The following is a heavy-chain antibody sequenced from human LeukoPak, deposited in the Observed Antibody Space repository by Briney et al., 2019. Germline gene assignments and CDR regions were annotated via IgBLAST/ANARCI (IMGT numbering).Heavy chain of an antibody. CDR1: GFTFSSYA. Sequence: GGSLRLSCAASGFTFSSYAMSWVRQAPGKGLEWVSSISSSSSYIYYADSVKGRFTISRDNAKNSLYLQMNSLRAEDTAVYYCARAGYNYRRSGESDYWGQGTLVTVSS. D-gene: IGHD5-24*01. V-gene: IGHV3-21*01. CDR3: ARAGYNYRRSGESDY. CDR2: ISSSSSYI. J-gene: IGHJ4*02.